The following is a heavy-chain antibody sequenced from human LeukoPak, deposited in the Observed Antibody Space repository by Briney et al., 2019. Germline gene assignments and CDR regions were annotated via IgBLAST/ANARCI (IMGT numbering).Heavy chain of an antibody. Sequence: LAGGSLRLSCAASGFTFSDYGMSWVRQAPGKGLEWVANIKQDGSEKYYVDSVKGRFTISRDNAKNSLYLQMNSLRAEDTAVYYCASNSRYYDFWSGYSNWGQGTLVTVSS. D-gene: IGHD3-3*01. J-gene: IGHJ4*02. CDR3: ASNSRYYDFWSGYSN. CDR2: IKQDGSEK. CDR1: GFTFSDYG. V-gene: IGHV3-7*03.